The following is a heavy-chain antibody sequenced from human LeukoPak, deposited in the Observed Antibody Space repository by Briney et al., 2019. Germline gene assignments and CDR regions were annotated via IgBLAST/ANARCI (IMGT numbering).Heavy chain of an antibody. CDR1: GGSISSGGYS. Sequence: SQTLSLTCTVSGGSISSGGYSWSWLRQHPGKGLEWIGYIYYSGSTYYNPSLKSRVTISVDTSKNQFSLKLSSVTAADTAVYYCARGLVRGVIILGAFDIWGQGTMVTVSS. CDR2: IYYSGST. J-gene: IGHJ3*02. D-gene: IGHD3-10*01. V-gene: IGHV4-31*03. CDR3: ARGLVRGVIILGAFDI.